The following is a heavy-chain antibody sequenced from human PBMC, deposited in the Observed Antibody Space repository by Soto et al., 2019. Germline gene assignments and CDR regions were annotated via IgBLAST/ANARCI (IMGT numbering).Heavy chain of an antibody. J-gene: IGHJ4*02. Sequence: TLSLTCTVSGGSISSGGDYCSWIRQRPGKGLEWIGYIYYTGGAYYNPSLKSRLTLSVDTARRQFSLKLTSVTAADTAVYFCARGLTMLRGVMDSWGQGTMVTVS. D-gene: IGHD3-10*01. CDR1: GGSISSGGDY. CDR3: ARGLTMLRGVMDS. V-gene: IGHV4-31*03. CDR2: IYYTGGA.